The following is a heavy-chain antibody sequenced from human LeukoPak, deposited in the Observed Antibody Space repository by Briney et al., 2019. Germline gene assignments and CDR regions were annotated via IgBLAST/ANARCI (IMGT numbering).Heavy chain of an antibody. Sequence: GGSLRLSCAASGFTFSSYWMSWVRQAPGKGLEWVANIKQDGSEKYYVDSVKGRFTISRDNAKNSLYLQMNSLRAEDTAVYYCARGDIVVVVAATQGAFDIWGQGTMVTVSS. J-gene: IGHJ3*02. V-gene: IGHV3-7*01. CDR2: IKQDGSEK. CDR3: ARGDIVVVVAATQGAFDI. CDR1: GFTFSSYW. D-gene: IGHD2-15*01.